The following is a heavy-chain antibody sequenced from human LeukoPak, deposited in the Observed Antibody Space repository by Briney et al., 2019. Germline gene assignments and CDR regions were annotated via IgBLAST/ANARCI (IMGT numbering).Heavy chain of an antibody. CDR2: ISSSANNV. J-gene: IGHJ6*03. CDR1: GFIFSSYK. V-gene: IGHV3-48*01. Sequence: GGSLRLSCVASGFIFSSYKMNWVRQAPGKGLEWLSHISSSANNVYYADSVKGRFTISRDNSKNTLYLQMNSLRAEDTAVYYCARAVGHHCSSTSCPPFPDYYYMDVWGKGTTVTVSS. D-gene: IGHD2-2*01. CDR3: ARAVGHHCSSTSCPPFPDYYYMDV.